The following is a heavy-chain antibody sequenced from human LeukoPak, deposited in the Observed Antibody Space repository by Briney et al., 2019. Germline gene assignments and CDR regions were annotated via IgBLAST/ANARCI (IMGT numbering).Heavy chain of an antibody. D-gene: IGHD6-25*01. V-gene: IGHV3-11*01. J-gene: IGHJ3*02. CDR1: GFTFSDYY. CDR3: ARVGPPAALPNAFDI. CDR2: ISSSGSTI. Sequence: GGSLRLSCAASGFTFSDYYMSWIRQAPGKGLEWVSYISSSGSTIYYADSVKGRFTISRDNAKNSLYLQMNSLRAEDTAVYYCARVGPPAALPNAFDIWGQGTMVTVSS.